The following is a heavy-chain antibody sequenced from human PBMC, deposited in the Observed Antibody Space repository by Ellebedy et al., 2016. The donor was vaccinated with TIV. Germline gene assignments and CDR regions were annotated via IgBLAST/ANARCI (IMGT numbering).Heavy chain of an antibody. J-gene: IGHJ2*01. CDR2: INPNTGGT. CDR1: GGTFSSYA. V-gene: IGHV1-2*02. Sequence: ASVKVSCKASGGTFSSYAISWVRQAPGQGLEWMGWINPNTGGTTYAQKFQGRVTMTRDTSISTAYMELSRLRSDDTAVYYCARDSPNDWGNFDLWGRGTLVIVSS. D-gene: IGHD3-16*01. CDR3: ARDSPNDWGNFDL.